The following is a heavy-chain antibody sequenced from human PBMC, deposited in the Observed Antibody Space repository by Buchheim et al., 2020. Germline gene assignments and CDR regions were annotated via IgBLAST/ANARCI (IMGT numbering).Heavy chain of an antibody. J-gene: IGHJ6*02. CDR1: GFTFSSYA. D-gene: IGHD2-2*01. CDR3: AKQTVLIVVVPARYDYYGMDV. Sequence: EVQLLESGGGLVQPGGSLRLSCAASGFTFSSYAMSWVRQAPGKGLEWASAISGSGGSTYYADSVKGRFTISRDNSKNTLYLQMNSLRAEDTAVYYCAKQTVLIVVVPARYDYYGMDVWGQGTT. V-gene: IGHV3-23*01. CDR2: ISGSGGST.